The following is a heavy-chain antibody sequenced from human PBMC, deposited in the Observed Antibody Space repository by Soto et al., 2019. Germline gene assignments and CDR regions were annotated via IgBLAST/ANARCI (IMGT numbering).Heavy chain of an antibody. V-gene: IGHV3-23*01. CDR3: AKDLGFSGYDFDWYFDF. J-gene: IGHJ2*01. CDR1: ALNFRTNA. D-gene: IGHD5-12*01. Sequence: GESLRPSSPPSALNFRTNAMNCVRQAPKNGLDWDSAISGRGHMTFFADSVKVRFTISRDNSKNTVYLQMNSLRREESAIYYCAKDLGFSGYDFDWYFDFWGGGTLVTVSS. CDR2: ISGRGHMT.